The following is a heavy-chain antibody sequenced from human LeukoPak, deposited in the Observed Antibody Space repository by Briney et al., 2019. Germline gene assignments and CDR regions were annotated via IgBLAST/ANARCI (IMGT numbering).Heavy chain of an antibody. CDR1: GFTFSSYA. V-gene: IGHV3-23*01. Sequence: PGGSLRLSCAASGFTFSSYAMSWVRQAPGKGLEWVSAISGSGGSTYYADSVKGRFTISRDNAKNSLYLQMNSLRAEDTAVYYCARDSELIVVVPAAMDYWGQGTLVTVSS. J-gene: IGHJ4*02. CDR2: ISGSGGST. D-gene: IGHD2-2*01. CDR3: ARDSELIVVVPAAMDY.